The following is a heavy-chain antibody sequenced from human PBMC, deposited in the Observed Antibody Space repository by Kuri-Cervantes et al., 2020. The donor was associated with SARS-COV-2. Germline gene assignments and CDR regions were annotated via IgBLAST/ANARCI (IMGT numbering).Heavy chain of an antibody. V-gene: IGHV4-34*01. D-gene: IGHD3-22*01. CDR1: GGSFSGYY. CDR3: ARQYYHDSSGHFDY. Sequence: ESLKISCAVYGGSFSGYYWSWIRQPPGKGLEWIGEINHSGSTNYNPSLKSRVTISVDTSKNQFSLKLSSVTAADTAVYYCARQYYHDSSGHFDYWGQGTLVTVSS. CDR2: INHSGST. J-gene: IGHJ4*02.